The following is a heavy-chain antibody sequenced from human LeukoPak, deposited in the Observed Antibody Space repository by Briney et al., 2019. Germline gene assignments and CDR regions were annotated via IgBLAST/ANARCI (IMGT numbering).Heavy chain of an antibody. CDR1: GFTFSSYE. CDR2: ISSSCSTI. D-gene: IGHD3-22*01. J-gene: IGHJ5*02. Sequence: GGSLRLSCAASGFTFSSYEMNWVRQAPGQGLEWVSYISSSCSTIYYADSVKGRFTISRDNAKNSLYLQMNSLRAEDTAVYYCARGSGYYYDSSGYYSNWFDPWGQGTLVTVSS. V-gene: IGHV3-48*03. CDR3: ARGSGYYYDSSGYYSNWFDP.